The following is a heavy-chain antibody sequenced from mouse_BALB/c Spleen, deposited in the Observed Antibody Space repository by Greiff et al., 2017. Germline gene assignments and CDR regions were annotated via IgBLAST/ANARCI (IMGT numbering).Heavy chain of an antibody. D-gene: IGHD2-2*01. CDR3: ARGWLRRGDAMDY. CDR2: IWSGGST. CDR1: GFSLTSYG. V-gene: IGHV2-2*02. J-gene: IGHJ4*01. Sequence: QVQLKESGPGLVQPSQSLSITCTVSGFSLTSYGVHWVRQSPGKGLEWLGVIWSGGSTDYNAAFISRLSISKDNSKSQVFFKMNSLQANDTAIYYCARGWLRRGDAMDYWGQGTSVTVSS.